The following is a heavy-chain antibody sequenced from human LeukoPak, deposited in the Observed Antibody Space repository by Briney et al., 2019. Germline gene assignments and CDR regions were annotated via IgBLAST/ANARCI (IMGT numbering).Heavy chain of an antibody. D-gene: IGHD5-12*01. CDR2: IYYSGST. Sequence: SETLSLTCTVSGGSISSYYRSWIRQPPGKGLEWIGYIYYSGSTNYNPSLKSRVTISVDTSKNQFSLKLSSVTAADTAVYYCARDRGYEAFDYWGQGTLVTVSS. CDR1: GGSISSYY. J-gene: IGHJ4*02. CDR3: ARDRGYEAFDY. V-gene: IGHV4-59*01.